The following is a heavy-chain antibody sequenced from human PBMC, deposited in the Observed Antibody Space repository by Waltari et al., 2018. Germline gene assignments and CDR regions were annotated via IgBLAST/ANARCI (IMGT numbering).Heavy chain of an antibody. V-gene: IGHV4-38-2*02. J-gene: IGHJ6*03. CDR1: GYSISSGYY. CDR2: IYHSGGT. Sequence: QVQLQESGPGLVKPSETLSLTCAVSGYSISSGYYWGWIRQPPGKGLEWIGSIYHSGGTYYNPSLKSGVTISVDTSKNQFSLKLSSVTAADTAVYYCARDFTDSSGFYYYYMDVWGKGTTVTVSS. CDR3: ARDFTDSSGFYYYYMDV. D-gene: IGHD3-22*01.